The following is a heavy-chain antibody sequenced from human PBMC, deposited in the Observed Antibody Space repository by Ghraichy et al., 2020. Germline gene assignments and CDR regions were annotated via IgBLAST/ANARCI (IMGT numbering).Heavy chain of an antibody. D-gene: IGHD3-16*02. V-gene: IGHV3-11*06. CDR2: ISSSSSYT. Sequence: SCAASGFTFSDYYMSWIRQAPGKGLEWVSYISSSSSYTNYADSVKGRFTISRDNAKNSLYLQMNSLRAEDTAVYYCARERRAADYDYVWGSYRPWGHHDAFDIWGQGTMVTVSS. CDR3: ARERRAADYDYVWGSYRPWGHHDAFDI. J-gene: IGHJ3*02. CDR1: GFTFSDYY.